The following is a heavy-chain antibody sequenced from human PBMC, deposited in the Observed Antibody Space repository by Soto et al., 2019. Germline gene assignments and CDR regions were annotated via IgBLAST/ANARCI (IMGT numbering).Heavy chain of an antibody. CDR1: GFTFSSYW. CDR2: IKQDGSEK. Sequence: GGSLRLSCAASGFTFSSYWMSWVRQAPGKGLEWVANIKQDGSEKYYVDSVKGRFTISRDNAKNSLYLQMNSLRAEDTAVYYCARDLTMIVRAFDIWGQGTMVTVSS. D-gene: IGHD3-22*01. J-gene: IGHJ3*02. CDR3: ARDLTMIVRAFDI. V-gene: IGHV3-7*01.